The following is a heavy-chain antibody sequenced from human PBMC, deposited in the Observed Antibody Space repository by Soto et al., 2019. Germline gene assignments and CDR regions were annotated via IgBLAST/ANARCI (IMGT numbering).Heavy chain of an antibody. V-gene: IGHV4-30-4*01. J-gene: IGHJ6*02. CDR1: GGSISSGDYY. CDR2: IYYSGST. Sequence: SETLSLTCTVSGGSISSGDYYWSWIRQPPGKGLEWIGYIYYSGSTYYNPSLKSRVTISVDTSKNQFSLKLSSVTAAATAVYYCARDQMSMLWLGENYYYGMDVWGQGTTVTVTS. CDR3: ARDQMSMLWLGENYYYGMDV. D-gene: IGHD3-10*01.